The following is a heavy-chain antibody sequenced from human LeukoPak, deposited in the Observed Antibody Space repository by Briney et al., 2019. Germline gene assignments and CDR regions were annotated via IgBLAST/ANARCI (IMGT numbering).Heavy chain of an antibody. CDR1: GFTFSRNA. CDR3: AKDPYGARYFDF. Sequence: PGGSLPLPCVASGFTFSRNAMSWVRQAPGQGLEWVSSLSASDGDTYYEDPPKGPFTNSRNNSKDTVYLQMNSLKAEDTAVYYCAKDPYGARYFDFGGQGTLVTVSS. CDR2: LSASDGDT. D-gene: IGHD4-17*01. J-gene: IGHJ4*02. V-gene: IGHV3-23*01.